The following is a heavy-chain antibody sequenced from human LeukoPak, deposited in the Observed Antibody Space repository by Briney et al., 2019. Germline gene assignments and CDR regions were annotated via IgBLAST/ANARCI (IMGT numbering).Heavy chain of an antibody. Sequence: PSEALSLTCAVSGASVSGSNYYWGWIRQPPGKGLEWIGNIYSSGSTYYNASLQSRVTISIDTSKNQFSLRLNSVTAADTAMYYCAKSGGYGLIDYWGQGTRVTVSS. CDR2: IYSSGST. D-gene: IGHD1-26*01. J-gene: IGHJ4*02. V-gene: IGHV4-39*01. CDR3: AKSGGYGLIDY. CDR1: GASVSGSNYY.